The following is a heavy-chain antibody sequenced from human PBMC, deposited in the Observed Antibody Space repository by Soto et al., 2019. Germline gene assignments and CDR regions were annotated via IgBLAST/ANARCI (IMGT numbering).Heavy chain of an antibody. CDR1: GFTFSSYW. D-gene: IGHD3-10*01. V-gene: IGHV3-74*01. J-gene: IGHJ4*02. CDR2: INSDGSST. CDR3: ARESGH. Sequence: EVQLVESGGGLGQPGGSRRLSCAASGFTFSSYWLHWVRQAPGKGLVWVSRINSDGSSTSYADSVKGRFTISRDNATSTLYLQMNSLRAEDTAVYYCARESGHWGKGPLVTVSS.